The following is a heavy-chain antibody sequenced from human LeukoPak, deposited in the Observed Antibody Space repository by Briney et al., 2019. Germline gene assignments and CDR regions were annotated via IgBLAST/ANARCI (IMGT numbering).Heavy chain of an antibody. V-gene: IGHV3-48*04. CDR1: GFTFSSYW. J-gene: IGHJ4*02. CDR2: ISSSGSTI. Sequence: GGSLRLSRAASGFTFSSYWMSWVRQAPGRGLEWVSYISSSGSTIYYADSVKGRFTISRDNAKNSLYLQMNSLRAEDTAVYYSASLVPAAGYYFDYWGQGTLVTVSS. D-gene: IGHD2-2*01. CDR3: ASLVPAAGYYFDY.